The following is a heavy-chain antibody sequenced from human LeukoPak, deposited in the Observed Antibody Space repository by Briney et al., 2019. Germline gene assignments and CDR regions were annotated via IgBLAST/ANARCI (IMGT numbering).Heavy chain of an antibody. J-gene: IGHJ3*02. CDR1: GYTFTSYD. CDR3: PRGPDNPASLRSSGYAFDI. Sequence: ASVQVSCKASGYTFTSYDINWVRQATGQGLEWMGWLNPNSGNTGYAQKFQGRVTMTRNTSISTVYMEVSSLSAGEAAVYYCPRGPDNPASLRSSGYAFDIWGQGTMVTVSS. CDR2: LNPNSGNT. D-gene: IGHD3-22*01. V-gene: IGHV1-8*01.